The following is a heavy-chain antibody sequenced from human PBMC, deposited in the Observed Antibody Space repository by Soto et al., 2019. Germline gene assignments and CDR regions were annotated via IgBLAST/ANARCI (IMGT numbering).Heavy chain of an antibody. Sequence: SETLSLTCTVSGGSISSSSYYWGWIRQPPGKGLEWIGSIYYSGSTYYNPSLKSRVTISVDTSRKEFSLRLSSVTAADTAVYYCATIPIVGTKPYFVDYWGQGTLVTVSS. V-gene: IGHV4-39*01. CDR2: IYYSGST. CDR3: ATIPIVGTKPYFVDY. D-gene: IGHD1-1*01. J-gene: IGHJ4*02. CDR1: GGSISSSSYY.